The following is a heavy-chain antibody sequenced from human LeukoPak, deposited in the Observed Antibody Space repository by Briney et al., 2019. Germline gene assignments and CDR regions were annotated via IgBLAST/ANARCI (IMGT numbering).Heavy chain of an antibody. J-gene: IGHJ4*01. D-gene: IGHD3-22*01. CDR2: ISYDESKR. CDR3: ERDSSGFFYSLDY. V-gene: IGHV3-30*09. CDR1: GFLFRDYG. Sequence: GGSLRLSCAASGFLFRDYGMHWVRQTPGKGLESLAFISYDESKRDYSDSVKGRVAISRDNSKNTLDLHIDRLRTEDTGVYYCERDSSGFFYSLDYWGHGTLVTVSS.